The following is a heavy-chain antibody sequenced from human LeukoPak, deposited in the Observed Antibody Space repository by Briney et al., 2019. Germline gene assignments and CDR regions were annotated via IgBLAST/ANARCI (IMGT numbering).Heavy chain of an antibody. CDR1: GFTVSRNY. J-gene: IGHJ1*01. CDR2: LYSGGST. CDR3: ARVRDYYDSRGYYFEYFDH. D-gene: IGHD3-22*01. V-gene: IGHV3-53*01. Sequence: GGSLRLSCAASGFTVSRNYMSWVRQAPGKGLEWVSVLYSGGSTNYADSVKGRFTISRDNSKNTLYLQMNSLRAEDTAVYYCARVRDYYDSRGYYFEYFDHWGQGTLVTVSS.